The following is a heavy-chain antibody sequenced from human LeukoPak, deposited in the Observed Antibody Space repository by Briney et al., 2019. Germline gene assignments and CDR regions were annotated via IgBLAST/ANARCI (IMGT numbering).Heavy chain of an antibody. CDR3: ARDRWDSSSSEYYFDY. CDR2: IYTSGST. D-gene: IGHD6-6*01. V-gene: IGHV4-61*02. CDR1: GGSISSGSYY. Sequence: SETLSLTCTVSGGSISSGSYYWSWIRQPAGKGLEWIGRIYTSGSTNYNPSLKSRVTISVDTSKNQFSLKLSSVTAADTAVYYCARDRWDSSSSEYYFDYWGQGTLVTVSS. J-gene: IGHJ4*02.